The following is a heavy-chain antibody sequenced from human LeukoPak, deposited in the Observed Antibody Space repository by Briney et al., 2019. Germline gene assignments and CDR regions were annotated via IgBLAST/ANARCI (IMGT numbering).Heavy chain of an antibody. Sequence: ASVKVSCKASGYTFTSYGISWVRQAPGQGLEWMGWICAYNGNTNYAQKLQGRVTMTRNTSISTAYMELSSLRSEDTAVYYCARDSWFGDLDPWGQGTLVTVSS. D-gene: IGHD3-10*01. CDR3: ARDSWFGDLDP. V-gene: IGHV1-18*01. CDR2: ICAYNGNT. J-gene: IGHJ5*02. CDR1: GYTFTSYG.